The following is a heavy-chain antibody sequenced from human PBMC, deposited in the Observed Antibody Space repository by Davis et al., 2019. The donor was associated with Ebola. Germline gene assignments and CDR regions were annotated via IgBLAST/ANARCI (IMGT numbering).Heavy chain of an antibody. Sequence: ASVKVSCKASGYTFTNYYLYWLRQAPGQGLEWMGWINPRSGGTDYAQKFQGRVTLTRDTSIETAYMELTSLRSDDTAIYYCARSAYGSGSLDPWGQGTLVTVSS. D-gene: IGHD3-10*01. V-gene: IGHV1-2*02. J-gene: IGHJ5*02. CDR3: ARSAYGSGSLDP. CDR1: GYTFTNYY. CDR2: INPRSGGT.